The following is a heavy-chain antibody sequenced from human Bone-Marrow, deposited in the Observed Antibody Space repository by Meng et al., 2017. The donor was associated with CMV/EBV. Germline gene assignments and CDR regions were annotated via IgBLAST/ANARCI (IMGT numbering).Heavy chain of an antibody. J-gene: IGHJ6*02. CDR2: IYYSGST. D-gene: IGHD3-10*01. CDR3: AREGEDTMVRGTVRYYYGMDV. Sequence: SEPLSLTCAVYGGSFSGYYWSWIRQPPGKGLEWIGYIYYSGSTNYNPPLKSRVTISVDTSKNQFSLKLSSVTAADTAVYYCAREGEDTMVRGTVRYYYGMDVWGQGTTVTVSS. V-gene: IGHV4-59*01. CDR1: GGSFSGYY.